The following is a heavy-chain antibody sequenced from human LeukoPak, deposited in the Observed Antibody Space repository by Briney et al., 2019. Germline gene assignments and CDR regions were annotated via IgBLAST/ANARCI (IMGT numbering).Heavy chain of an antibody. J-gene: IGHJ4*02. CDR3: ARSRHSYDSSGFPHY. V-gene: IGHV3-20*04. D-gene: IGHD3-22*01. CDR2: INWNGGSR. CDR1: GFTFDDYG. Sequence: GGSLRLSCAASGFTFDDYGMSWVRQAPGKGLEWVSGINWNGGSRGYADSVKGRFTISRDNAKNSLYLQMNSLRAEDTALYYCARSRHSYDSSGFPHYWGQGTLVTVSS.